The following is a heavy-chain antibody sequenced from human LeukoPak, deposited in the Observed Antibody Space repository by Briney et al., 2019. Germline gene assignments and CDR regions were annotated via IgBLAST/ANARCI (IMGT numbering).Heavy chain of an antibody. V-gene: IGHV4-34*01. CDR1: GGPFSGYH. Sequence: SDTLSLTCAVYGGPFSGYHWSWIRQPPGKGLEWIGEINHSGSTNFNPSLKSRVTISVDTSKKQFSLKLSSVTAADTAVYYCARASCSSTSCSRGWYFDLWGRGTLVTVSS. J-gene: IGHJ2*01. D-gene: IGHD2-2*01. CDR3: ARASCSSTSCSRGWYFDL. CDR2: INHSGST.